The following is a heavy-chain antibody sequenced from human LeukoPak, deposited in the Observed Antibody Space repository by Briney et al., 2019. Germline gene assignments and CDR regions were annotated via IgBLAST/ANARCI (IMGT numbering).Heavy chain of an antibody. CDR2: IKQDGSEK. J-gene: IGHJ1*01. CDR3: ARVGYSSSWSEYFQH. CDR1: GFTFSSYW. Sequence: QPGGSLRLSCAASGFTFSSYWMSWVRQAPGKGLEWVANIKQDGSEKYYVDSVKGRFTISRDNAKNSLYLQMNSLRAEDTAVYYCARVGYSSSWSEYFQHWGQGTLVTVSS. V-gene: IGHV3-7*04. D-gene: IGHD6-13*01.